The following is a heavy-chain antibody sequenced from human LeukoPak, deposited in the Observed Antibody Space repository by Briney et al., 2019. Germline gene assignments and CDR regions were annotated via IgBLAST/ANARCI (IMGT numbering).Heavy chain of an antibody. CDR1: GYSFTSYW. J-gene: IGHJ6*02. CDR3: ARMDTAMARWNYYYYYGMDV. D-gene: IGHD5-18*01. CDR2: IYPGDSDT. Sequence: GESLKISCKGSGYSFTSYWIAWVRQMPGKGLEWMGIIYPGDSDTRYSPSFQGHVTISADKSISTAYLQWSSLKASDTAMYYCARMDTAMARWNYYYYYGMDVWGQGTTVTVSS. V-gene: IGHV5-51*01.